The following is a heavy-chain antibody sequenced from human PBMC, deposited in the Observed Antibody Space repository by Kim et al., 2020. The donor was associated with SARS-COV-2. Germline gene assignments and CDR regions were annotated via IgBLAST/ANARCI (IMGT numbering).Heavy chain of an antibody. CDR3: ARDTLYYDSSGYYSFYFDY. J-gene: IGHJ4*02. Sequence: GRFTISRDNSKNTLYLQMNSLRAEDTAVYYCARDTLYYDSSGYYSFYFDYWGQGTLVTVSS. D-gene: IGHD3-22*01. V-gene: IGHV3-30*01.